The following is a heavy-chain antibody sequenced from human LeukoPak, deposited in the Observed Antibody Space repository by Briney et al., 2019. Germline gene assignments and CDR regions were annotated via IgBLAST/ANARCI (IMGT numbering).Heavy chain of an antibody. J-gene: IGHJ4*02. CDR1: GGSISSYY. V-gene: IGHV4-59*08. CDR2: IYYSGST. CDR3: ARHPSYFDY. Sequence: PSETLSLTCTVSGGSISSYYWSWLRQPPGKGLEWIGYIYYSGSTNYNPSLKSRVTISVDTSKNQFSLKLSSVTAADTAVYYCARHPSYFDYWGQGTLVTVSS.